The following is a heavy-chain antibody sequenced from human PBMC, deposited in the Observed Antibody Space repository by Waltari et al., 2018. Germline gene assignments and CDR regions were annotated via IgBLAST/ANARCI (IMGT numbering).Heavy chain of an antibody. J-gene: IGHJ3*02. D-gene: IGHD7-27*01. V-gene: IGHV4-30-2*01. Sequence: QLQLQESGSGLVKPSQTLSLTCAVSGGSISSGGYSWSWIRQPPGKGLEWIGYIYHSGSTYYNPSLKSRVTISVDRSKNQCSLKLSAVTAADTAVYYCARDYLGIDAFDIWGQGTMVTVSS. CDR1: GGSISSGGYS. CDR2: IYHSGST. CDR3: ARDYLGIDAFDI.